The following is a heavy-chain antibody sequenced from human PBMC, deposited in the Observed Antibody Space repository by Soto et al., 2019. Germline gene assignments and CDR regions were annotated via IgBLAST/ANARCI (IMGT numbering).Heavy chain of an antibody. D-gene: IGHD2-2*01. CDR1: GFTFSSYG. Sequence: GGSLRLSCAASGFTFSSYGMHWVRQAPGKGLEWVAVIWYDGSNKYYADSAKGRFTISRDNSKNTLYLQMNSLRAEDTAVYYCARDLNVEYQLLPFDYWGQGTLVTAPQ. V-gene: IGHV3-33*01. CDR3: ARDLNVEYQLLPFDY. CDR2: IWYDGSNK. J-gene: IGHJ4*02.